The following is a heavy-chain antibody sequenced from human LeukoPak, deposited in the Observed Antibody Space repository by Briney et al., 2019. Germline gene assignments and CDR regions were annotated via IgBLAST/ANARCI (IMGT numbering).Heavy chain of an antibody. CDR3: ARVGYYDSSGYYYPFDY. CDR2: IKQDGSEK. D-gene: IGHD3-22*01. Sequence: GGSLRLSCAASGFTFSSYWMSWVRQAPGKGLEWVANIKQDGSEKYYVDSVKGRFTISRDNAKNSLYLQMNSLRAEDTAVYYCARVGYYDSSGYYYPFDYWGQGTLITVS. CDR1: GFTFSSYW. J-gene: IGHJ4*02. V-gene: IGHV3-7*01.